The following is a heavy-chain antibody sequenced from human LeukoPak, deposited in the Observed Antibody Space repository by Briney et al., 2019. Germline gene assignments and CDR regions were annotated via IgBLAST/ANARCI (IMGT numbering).Heavy chain of an antibody. D-gene: IGHD2-2*01. CDR1: GFTFSNAW. V-gene: IGHV3-15*01. CDR2: IKSKTNGGTT. CDR3: TTAYQPPTTDAFDV. Sequence: GGSLRLSCAASGFTFSNAWMSWVRQAPGKGLEWVGRIKSKTNGGTTDYAAPVKGRFTISRDDSKNTLYLQMNSLKTEDTAVYYCTTAYQPPTTDAFDVWGQGTMVTVSS. J-gene: IGHJ3*01.